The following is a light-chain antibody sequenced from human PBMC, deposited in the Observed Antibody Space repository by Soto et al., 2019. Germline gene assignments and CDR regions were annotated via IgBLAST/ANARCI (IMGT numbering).Light chain of an antibody. CDR1: QSVDSY. Sequence: EIVLTQSPGTLSLSPGERATLSCRASQSVDSYLAWYQQKPGQAPRLLIYDVSNRATGIPARFSGSGSGTDFTLTIGRLEPGDFAVYYCLHYGGSPLTFGQGTRLEIK. CDR3: LHYGGSPLT. J-gene: IGKJ5*01. V-gene: IGKV3-20*01. CDR2: DVS.